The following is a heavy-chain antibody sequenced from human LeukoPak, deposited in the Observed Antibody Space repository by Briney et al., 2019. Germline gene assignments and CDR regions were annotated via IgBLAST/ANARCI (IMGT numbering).Heavy chain of an antibody. CDR2: IIPIFGTA. CDR3: ARARYDFWSGTDY. V-gene: IGHV1-69*13. CDR1: GGTFSSYA. J-gene: IGHJ4*02. Sequence: GASVKVSCKASGGTFSSYAISWVRQAPGQGLEWMGGIIPIFGTANYAQKLQGRVTITADESTSTAYMELSSLRSEDTAVYYCARARYDFWSGTDYWGQGTLVTVSS. D-gene: IGHD3-3*01.